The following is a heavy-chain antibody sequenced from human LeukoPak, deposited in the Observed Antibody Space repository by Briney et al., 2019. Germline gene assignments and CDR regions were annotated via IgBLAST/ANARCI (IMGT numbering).Heavy chain of an antibody. Sequence: ASVKVSCKASGYTFTSYGISWVRQAPGQGLEWMGWISAYNGNTNYAQKLRGRVTMTTDTSTSTAYMELRSLRSDDAAVYYCARGGLYYGSGSYYNSIFSYWGQGTLVTVSS. CDR1: GYTFTSYG. V-gene: IGHV1-18*01. J-gene: IGHJ4*02. D-gene: IGHD3-10*01. CDR2: ISAYNGNT. CDR3: ARGGLYYGSGSYYNSIFSY.